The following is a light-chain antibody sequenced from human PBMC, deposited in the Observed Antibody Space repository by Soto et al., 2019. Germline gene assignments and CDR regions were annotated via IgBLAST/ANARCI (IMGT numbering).Light chain of an antibody. CDR2: DVS. Sequence: QSALTQPRSVSASPGRSVTISCTGTSSDVGAYKYVSWYQQHPGRAPRLVLYDVSNRPSGVPDRISGSKSGNTASLTISGLQSEDEADYYCSSYAGSFRPVFGTGTQLTVL. J-gene: IGLJ7*01. V-gene: IGLV2-11*01. CDR1: SSDVGAYKY. CDR3: SSYAGSFRPV.